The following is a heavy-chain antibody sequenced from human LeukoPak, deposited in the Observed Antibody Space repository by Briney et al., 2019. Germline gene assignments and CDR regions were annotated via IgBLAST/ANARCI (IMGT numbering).Heavy chain of an antibody. D-gene: IGHD3-22*01. CDR1: GYTFTGYY. J-gene: IGHJ4*02. CDR2: INPNSGGT. Sequence: GASVKVSCKASGYTFTGYYMHWVRQAPGQGLEWMGRINPNSGGTNYAQKFQGRVTMTRDTSISAAYMELSRLRSDDTAVYYCARFPHSSGYPFAYWGQGTLVTVSS. CDR3: ARFPHSSGYPFAY. V-gene: IGHV1-2*06.